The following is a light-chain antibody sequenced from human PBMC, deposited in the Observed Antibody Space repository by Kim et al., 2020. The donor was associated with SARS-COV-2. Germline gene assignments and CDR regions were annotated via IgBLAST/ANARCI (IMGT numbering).Light chain of an antibody. CDR1: QSVSSYY. CDR2: GTS. Sequence: GERATLSCRASQSVSSYYLAWVQQKPGQAPRLLIYGTSNRATGIPDRFTGSGSGTDFTLTISRLEPEDFVVYYCQQYSSSPPMYTFGQGTKLEI. V-gene: IGKV3-20*01. J-gene: IGKJ2*01. CDR3: QQYSSSPPMYT.